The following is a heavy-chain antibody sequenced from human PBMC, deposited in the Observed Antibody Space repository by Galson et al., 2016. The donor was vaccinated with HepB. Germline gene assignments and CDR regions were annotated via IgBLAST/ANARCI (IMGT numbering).Heavy chain of an antibody. J-gene: IGHJ4*02. D-gene: IGHD6-13*01. V-gene: IGHV3-30-3*01. Sequence: SLRLSCAASGFTFSSYAMHWVRQAPGKGLEWVAVISYDGSNKYYADSVKGRFTISRDNSKSTLYLQMNSLRAEDTAVYYCARRAGSSWYSDYWGQGTLVTVSS. CDR1: GFTFSSYA. CDR2: ISYDGSNK. CDR3: ARRAGSSWYSDY.